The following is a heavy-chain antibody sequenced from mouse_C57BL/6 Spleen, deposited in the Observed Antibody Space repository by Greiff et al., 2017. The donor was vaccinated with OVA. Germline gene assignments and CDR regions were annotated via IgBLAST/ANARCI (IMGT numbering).Heavy chain of an antibody. CDR3: ARGGRTAPDY. J-gene: IGHJ2*01. Sequence: VQLQQSGAELVKPGASVKISCKASGYAFSSYWMNWVKQRPIQGLEWIGNIDPSDSETHYNQKFKDKATLTVDKSSSTAYMQLSSLTSEDSAVYYCARGGRTAPDYWGQGTTLTVSS. CDR2: IDPSDSET. CDR1: GYAFSSYW. V-gene: IGHV1-52*01. D-gene: IGHD4-1*01.